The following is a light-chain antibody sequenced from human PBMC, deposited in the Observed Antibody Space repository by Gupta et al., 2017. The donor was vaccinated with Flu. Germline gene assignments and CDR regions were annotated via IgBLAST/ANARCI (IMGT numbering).Light chain of an antibody. V-gene: IGLV3-21*02. CDR2: DDS. Sequence: GQTARITCGGNNIGRKSVHWYQQKPGQAPVLVVYDDSDRPSGIPERFSGSNSGNTATLTISRVEAGDEADYYYQVWDSSSDHLVFGGGTKLTVL. CDR3: QVWDSSSDHLV. CDR1: NIGRKS. J-gene: IGLJ3*02.